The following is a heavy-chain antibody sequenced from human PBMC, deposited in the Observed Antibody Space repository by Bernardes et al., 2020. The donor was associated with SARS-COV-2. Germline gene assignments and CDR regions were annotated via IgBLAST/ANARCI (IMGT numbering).Heavy chain of an antibody. CDR2: ISSSSSYI. CDR1: GFTFSSYS. V-gene: IGHV3-21*01. Sequence: GGSLRLSCAASGFTFSSYSMNWVRQAPGKGLEWVSSISSSSSYIYYADSVKGRFTISRDNAKNSLYLQMNSLRAEDTAVYYCARDRYGDYVFYDYWGQGTLVTVSS. D-gene: IGHD4-17*01. J-gene: IGHJ4*02. CDR3: ARDRYGDYVFYDY.